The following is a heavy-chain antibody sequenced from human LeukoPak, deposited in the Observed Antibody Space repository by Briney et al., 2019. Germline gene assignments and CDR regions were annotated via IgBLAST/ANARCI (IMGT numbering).Heavy chain of an antibody. CDR1: GFTFSNYA. V-gene: IGHV3-23*01. CDR3: AKDNKAAAFDY. D-gene: IGHD6-13*01. J-gene: IGHJ4*02. Sequence: PGGSLRLSCAASGFTFSNYAMNWVRQAPGKGLEWVSGISESGGNTFYADSVKGRFTISRDNSKNTLYLQMNSLRAEDTAIYYCAKDNKAAAFDYWGQGTLVTVSS. CDR2: ISESGGNT.